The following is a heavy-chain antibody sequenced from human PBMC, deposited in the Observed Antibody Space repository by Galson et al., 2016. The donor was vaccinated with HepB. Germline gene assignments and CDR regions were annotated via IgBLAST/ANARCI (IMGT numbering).Heavy chain of an antibody. V-gene: IGHV3-43*02. CDR3: AKGDGGYYLVVDS. J-gene: IGHJ4*02. CDR1: GFTFDDYA. CDR2: ISGDGGGT. Sequence: SLRLSCAASGFTFDDYAMHWVRQVPGKGLGWVSLISGDGGGTYYADSVKGRFTISRDNSKTSLYLQMNTLRTEDTALYYCAKGDGGYYLVVDSWGQGTLVTVSS. D-gene: IGHD4-17*01.